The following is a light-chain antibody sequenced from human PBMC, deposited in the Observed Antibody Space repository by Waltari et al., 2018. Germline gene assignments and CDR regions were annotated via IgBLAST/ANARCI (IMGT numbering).Light chain of an antibody. Sequence: QSALTQPASVSGSPGQSITISCTGTTSDVGGYNYVSWYRQHPGKAPKLMIYDVSYRPSGVSNRFSGSKSGNTASLTISGLQAEDEADYYCSSYTSSSTLVVFGGGTKLTVL. V-gene: IGLV2-14*03. CDR2: DVS. CDR1: TSDVGGYNY. J-gene: IGLJ2*01. CDR3: SSYTSSSTLVV.